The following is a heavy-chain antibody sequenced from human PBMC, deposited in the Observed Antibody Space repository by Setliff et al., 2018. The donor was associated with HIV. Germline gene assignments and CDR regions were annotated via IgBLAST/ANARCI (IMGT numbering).Heavy chain of an antibody. V-gene: IGHV3-33*01. CDR1: GFTFSNYG. J-gene: IGHJ6*02. Sequence: GGSLRLSCEASGFTFSNYGIHWVRQAPGEGLEWVALIWYDGNYQFYADSVKGRFTISRDNSKNTLYLQMNTLRAEDTAVYYCARDMLLGSAPRGHYNYFGMDVWGQGTTVTVSS. D-gene: IGHD3-16*01. CDR3: ARDMLLGSAPRGHYNYFGMDV. CDR2: IWYDGNYQ.